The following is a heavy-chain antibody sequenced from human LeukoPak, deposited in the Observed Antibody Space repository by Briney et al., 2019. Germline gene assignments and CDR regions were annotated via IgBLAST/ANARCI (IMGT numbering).Heavy chain of an antibody. D-gene: IGHD3-22*01. CDR1: GFTFSTYA. CDR3: AKPYYYDSSGYYSPLGA. V-gene: IGHV3-23*01. J-gene: IGHJ5*02. CDR2: ISGSGGST. Sequence: GGSLRLSCAASGFTFSTYAMSWVRQAPGKGLEWVSAISGSGGSTFYADSVKGRFTISRDNSKNTLYLQMNSLRAEDTAVYYCAKPYYYDSSGYYSPLGAWGQGTLVTVSS.